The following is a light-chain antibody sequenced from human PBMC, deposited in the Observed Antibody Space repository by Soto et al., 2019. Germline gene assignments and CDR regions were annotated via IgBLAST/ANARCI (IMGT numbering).Light chain of an antibody. J-gene: IGLJ1*01. CDR3: CSFVGVTNDV. CDR1: GNAVSYQL. CDR2: NVT. V-gene: IGLV2-23*02. Sequence: QAASVSGSPGQSITISCSGNAVSYQLVSWYQQQPRKAPKLILYNVTRRPSGVSNRFSGFKSGTTASLKITGLQAEDEADYYCCSFVGVTNDVFGNGTKLTVL.